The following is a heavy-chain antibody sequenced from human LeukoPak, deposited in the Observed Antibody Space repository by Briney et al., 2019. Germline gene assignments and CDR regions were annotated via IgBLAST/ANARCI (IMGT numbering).Heavy chain of an antibody. Sequence: PGGSLRLSCAASGFTFSSYSMNWVRQAPGKGLEWVSSITSSSSYMSYADSVKGRFTISRDNAKNSLYLQMNSPRAEDTAMYYCARASIKWLRSSFDSWGQGTLVTVSS. CDR3: ARASIKWLRSSFDS. D-gene: IGHD5-12*01. V-gene: IGHV3-21*01. CDR2: ITSSSSYM. CDR1: GFTFSSYS. J-gene: IGHJ4*02.